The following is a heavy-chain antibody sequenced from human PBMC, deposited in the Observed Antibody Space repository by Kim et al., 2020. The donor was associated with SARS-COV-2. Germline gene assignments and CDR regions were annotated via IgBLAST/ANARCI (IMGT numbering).Heavy chain of an antibody. CDR1: GGSISSSSYY. V-gene: IGHV4-39*01. Sequence: SETLSLTCTVSGGSISSSSYYWGWIRQPPGKGLEWIGSIYYSGSTYYNPSLKSRVTISVDTSKNQFSLKLSSVTAADTAVYYCASGAEWIYSSSWYPFDYWGQGTLVTVSS. CDR2: IYYSGST. CDR3: ASGAEWIYSSSWYPFDY. J-gene: IGHJ4*02. D-gene: IGHD6-13*01.